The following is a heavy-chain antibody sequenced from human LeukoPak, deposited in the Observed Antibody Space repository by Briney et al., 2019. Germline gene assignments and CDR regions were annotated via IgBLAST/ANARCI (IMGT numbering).Heavy chain of an antibody. CDR1: GGSISSTNW. J-gene: IGHJ1*01. Sequence: PSETLSLTCAVSGGSISSTNWWSWVRQPPGKGLEWIGEIYHSGSTNHNPPLKSRVTISVDKSKNQFSLKLGSVTAADTAMYYCAREGYFGSGSYYNVLWGQGTLVTVSS. D-gene: IGHD3-10*01. CDR2: IYHSGST. CDR3: AREGYFGSGSYYNVL. V-gene: IGHV4-4*02.